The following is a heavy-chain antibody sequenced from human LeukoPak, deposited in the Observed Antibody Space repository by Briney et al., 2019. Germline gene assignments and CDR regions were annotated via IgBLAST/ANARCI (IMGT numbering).Heavy chain of an antibody. Sequence: SETLSLTSTVSGGSISSYYWSWIRQPPGKGLEWIGYIYYSGSTNYNPSLKSRVTISVDTSKNQFSLKLSSVTAADTAVYYCARHESYDFWSGYTDGMDVWGQGTTVTVSS. D-gene: IGHD3-3*01. V-gene: IGHV4-59*08. CDR2: IYYSGST. J-gene: IGHJ6*02. CDR1: GGSISSYY. CDR3: ARHESYDFWSGYTDGMDV.